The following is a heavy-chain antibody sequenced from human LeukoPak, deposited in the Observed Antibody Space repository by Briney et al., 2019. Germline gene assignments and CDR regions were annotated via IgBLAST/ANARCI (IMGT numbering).Heavy chain of an antibody. CDR1: GFTFSSYW. J-gene: IGHJ3*02. CDR3: ARANYYGSGSYVAFDI. Sequence: GGSLRLSCAASGFTFSSYWMSWVRQAPGKGLEWVANIKQDGSEKYYVDSVKGRFTISRDNAKNSLYLQMNSLRAEDTAVYYCARANYYGSGSYVAFDIWGQGTMVTVSS. V-gene: IGHV3-7*01. CDR2: IKQDGSEK. D-gene: IGHD3-10*01.